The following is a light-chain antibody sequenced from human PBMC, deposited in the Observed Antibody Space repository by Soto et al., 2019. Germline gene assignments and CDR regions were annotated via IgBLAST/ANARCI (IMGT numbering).Light chain of an antibody. CDR2: DAS. CDR1: QNANIN. CDR3: QQFNYWPLT. J-gene: IGKJ4*01. V-gene: IGKV3-15*01. Sequence: EVVMTQSPAILSLSPGERATLSCRASQNANINVVWYQQKPGQAPRVLIYDASTRATGIPARFSGSGSGTEFTLSISSLQSADFAVYYCQQFNYWPLTFGGGTKVEIK.